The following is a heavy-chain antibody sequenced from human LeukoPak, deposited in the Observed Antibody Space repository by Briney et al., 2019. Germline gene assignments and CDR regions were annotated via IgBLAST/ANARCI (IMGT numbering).Heavy chain of an antibody. Sequence: ASVKVSCKASGYTFTSYYIHWVRQAPGQGFEWMSIINPSDGSTTYSQKFQGRVTMTRDTSISTAYMELSRLRSDDTAVYYCARDPVEMATTEFDYWGQGTLVTVSS. V-gene: IGHV1-46*01. CDR2: INPSDGST. J-gene: IGHJ4*02. D-gene: IGHD5-24*01. CDR1: GYTFTSYY. CDR3: ARDPVEMATTEFDY.